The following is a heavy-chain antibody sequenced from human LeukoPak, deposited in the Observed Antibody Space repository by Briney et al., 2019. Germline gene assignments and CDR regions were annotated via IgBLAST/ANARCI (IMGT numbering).Heavy chain of an antibody. CDR3: AKDRPIDSGWLLMFDN. J-gene: IGHJ4*02. V-gene: IGHV3-21*04. CDR2: ISSSSSYI. D-gene: IGHD6-19*01. Sequence: PGGSLRLSCAASGFTFSSYSMNWVRQAPGKGLEWVSSISSSSSYIYYADSVKGRFTISRDNSKNTLYLQMNSLRADDTAVYYCAKDRPIDSGWLLMFDNWGQGTLVTVSS. CDR1: GFTFSSYS.